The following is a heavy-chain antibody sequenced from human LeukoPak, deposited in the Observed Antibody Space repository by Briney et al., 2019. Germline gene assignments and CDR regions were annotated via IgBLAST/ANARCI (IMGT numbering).Heavy chain of an antibody. Sequence: GGSLRLSCAASGFTFSIYAMSWVRQAPGKGREWVSTISSNGDSTYYADSVKGRFTISRDNSKNTLYLQRNSLRAEDTAVYYCAKARRDGYNFVDYWGQGTLVTVSS. CDR1: GFTFSIYA. J-gene: IGHJ4*02. CDR2: ISSNGDST. CDR3: AKARRDGYNFVDY. D-gene: IGHD5-24*01. V-gene: IGHV3-23*01.